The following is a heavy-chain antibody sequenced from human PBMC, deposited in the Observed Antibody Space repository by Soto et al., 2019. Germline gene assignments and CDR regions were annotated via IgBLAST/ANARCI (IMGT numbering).Heavy chain of an antibody. CDR3: ARSLTAVVRKLITCGQLRGDYGMDV. V-gene: IGHV5-10-1*01. Sequence: GESLKISCKGSGYSFTSSWINRVRQMPGKGPEWVGSIEPRRSYNIYNPFFQGLVTLSVDKSMSTAYLQWSSLKASDTAMYYCARSLTAVVRKLITCGQLRGDYGMDVWGQGTTVTVSS. CDR1: GYSFTSSW. CDR2: IEPRRSYN. J-gene: IGHJ6*02. D-gene: IGHD3-10*01.